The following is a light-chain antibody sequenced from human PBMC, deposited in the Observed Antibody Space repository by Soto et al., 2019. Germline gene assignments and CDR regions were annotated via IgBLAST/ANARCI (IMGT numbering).Light chain of an antibody. CDR1: QGISSY. CDR2: AAS. V-gene: IGKV1-9*01. Sequence: DIQLTQSPSFLSASVGDRFSITCLASQGISSYLAWYQQKPGKAPKLLIYAASTLQSGVPSRFSGSGSGTEFTLTISSLQPEDFATYYCLQHNSYPWTFGQGTKVDIK. J-gene: IGKJ1*01. CDR3: LQHNSYPWT.